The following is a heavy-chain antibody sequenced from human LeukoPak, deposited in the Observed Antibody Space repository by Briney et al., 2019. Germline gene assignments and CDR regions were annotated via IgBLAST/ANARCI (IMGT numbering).Heavy chain of an antibody. CDR3: ARGILGYCSSTSCSYNWFDP. V-gene: IGHV4-34*01. D-gene: IGHD2-2*01. CDR1: GGSFSGYY. Sequence: SETLSLTCAVYGGSFSGYYWSWIRQPPGKGLEWIGEINHSGSTNYNPSLKSRVTISVDTSKNQFSLKLSSVTAADTAVYYCARGILGYCSSTSCSYNWFDPWGQGTLVTVSS. CDR2: INHSGST. J-gene: IGHJ5*02.